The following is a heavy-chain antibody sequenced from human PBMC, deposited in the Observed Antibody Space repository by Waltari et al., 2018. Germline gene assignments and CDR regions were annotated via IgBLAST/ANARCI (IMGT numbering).Heavy chain of an antibody. CDR2: IYTSGRT. V-gene: IGHV4-61*02. Sequence: QVQLQESGPGLVKPSQTLSLTCTVPGGSISSGRYFWSLIRPPAGKGLEWIGRIYTSGRTNYNPSLKSRVTISVDTSKNQFSLKLSSVTAADTAVYYCARTPRSYGSGSYYRFDYWGQGTLVTVSS. CDR1: GGSISSGRYF. J-gene: IGHJ4*02. D-gene: IGHD3-10*01. CDR3: ARTPRSYGSGSYYRFDY.